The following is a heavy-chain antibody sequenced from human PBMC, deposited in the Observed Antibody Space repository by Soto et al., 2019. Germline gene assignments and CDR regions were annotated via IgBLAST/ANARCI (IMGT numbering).Heavy chain of an antibody. D-gene: IGHD2-2*01. CDR1: GFTFSSYW. CDR3: ARRANCSNTSCYSEDYYCYCGMDV. V-gene: IGHV3-74*01. Sequence: EVQLVESGGGLVQPGGSLRLSCAASGFTFSSYWMHWVRQAPGKGLEWVSRINSDGSSTSYADSVKGRFTISRDNAKNTLYLQMNSLRAEDTAVYYCARRANCSNTSCYSEDYYCYCGMDVWGQGTTVSVSS. J-gene: IGHJ6*02. CDR2: INSDGSST.